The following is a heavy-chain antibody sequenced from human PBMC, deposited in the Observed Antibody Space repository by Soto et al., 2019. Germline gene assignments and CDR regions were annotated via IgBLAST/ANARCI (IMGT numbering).Heavy chain of an antibody. J-gene: IGHJ6*02. CDR2: LIPVFGSP. D-gene: IGHD5-18*01. CDR1: GGTFSKDA. CDR3: TRVLGYTFEPGKTRYYAMDV. V-gene: IGHV1-69*01. Sequence: QVQLVQSGAEVKKPGSSVTVSCKTSGGTFSKDAINWVRQAPGQGLEWMGLLIPVFGSPIYAQKFQGRIRITADESTSTAFMDLSILRSEDTAVYYCTRVLGYTFEPGKTRYYAMDVWGQGTTVSVSS.